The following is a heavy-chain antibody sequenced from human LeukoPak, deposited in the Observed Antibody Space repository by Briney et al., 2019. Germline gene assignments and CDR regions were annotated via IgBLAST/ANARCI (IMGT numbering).Heavy chain of an antibody. CDR3: ARDGLSTAFDY. J-gene: IGHJ4*02. D-gene: IGHD2-2*01. Sequence: ASVKVSCKASGFTFTSYGISWVRQAPGQGLEWMGWISANNGNTIYVQNFQGRVTMTTDTSTSTAYMELRSLRSDDTAVYYCARDGLSTAFDYWGQGTLVTVSS. V-gene: IGHV1-18*01. CDR1: GFTFTSYG. CDR2: ISANNGNT.